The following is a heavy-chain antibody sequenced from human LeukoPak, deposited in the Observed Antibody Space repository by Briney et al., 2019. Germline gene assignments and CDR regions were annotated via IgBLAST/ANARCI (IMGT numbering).Heavy chain of an antibody. CDR2: IYYSGST. D-gene: IGHD1-1*01. CDR3: ARPLRYDAFDI. CDR1: GGSISSSSYY. J-gene: IGHJ3*02. V-gene: IGHV4-39*01. Sequence: SETLSLTCTVSGGSISSSSYYWGWIRQPPGKGREWIGSIYYSGSTYYNPSLKSRVTISVDTSKNQFSLKLSSVTAADTAVYYCARPLRYDAFDIWGQGTMVTVSS.